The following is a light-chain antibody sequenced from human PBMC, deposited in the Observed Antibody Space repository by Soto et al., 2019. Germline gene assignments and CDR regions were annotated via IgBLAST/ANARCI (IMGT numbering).Light chain of an antibody. Sequence: QPTPLSGPPVQSITISWPPTRNEVGGYNSVSWYQQHPGKATNLMIYDVSHRPSGVSNRFSGSKSGNTASLTISWLQAEDEADYYCSSYTSSSPSYVFGTGTKVTVL. CDR1: RNEVGGYNS. CDR2: DVS. CDR3: SSYTSSSPSYV. J-gene: IGLJ1*01. V-gene: IGLV2-14*01.